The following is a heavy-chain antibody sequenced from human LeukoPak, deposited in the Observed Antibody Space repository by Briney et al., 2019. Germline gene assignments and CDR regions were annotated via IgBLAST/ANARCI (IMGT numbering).Heavy chain of an antibody. J-gene: IGHJ3*02. D-gene: IGHD3-10*01. CDR2: ISWNSGSI. CDR1: GFTFDDYA. V-gene: IGHV3-9*01. Sequence: PGRSLRLSCAASGFTFDDYAMHWVRQAPGKGLEWVSGISWNSGSIGYADSVKGRFTISRDNAKNSLYLQMNSLRAEDTALYYCAKGDGSGSYYNNDAFDIWGQGTIVTVSS. CDR3: AKGDGSGSYYNNDAFDI.